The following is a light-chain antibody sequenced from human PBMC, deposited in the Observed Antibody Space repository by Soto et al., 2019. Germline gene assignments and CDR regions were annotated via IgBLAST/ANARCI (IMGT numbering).Light chain of an antibody. CDR2: DAS. J-gene: IGKJ1*01. V-gene: IGKV3-11*01. Sequence: IVLKQSPATLSLSPGERATLSCRASQSVSRYLAWYQQKPGQAPRLLISDASNRATGIPARFSGSGSGTDFTLTIRSLEPEDFALYYCQQRSNWPTFGQGTKVEI. CDR1: QSVSRY. CDR3: QQRSNWPT.